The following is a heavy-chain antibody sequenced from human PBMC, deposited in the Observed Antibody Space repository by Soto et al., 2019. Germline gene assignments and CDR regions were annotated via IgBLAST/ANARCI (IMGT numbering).Heavy chain of an antibody. V-gene: IGHV1-18*01. CDR2: IDTFNGNT. CDR3: ARHAQLTENFSVDS. D-gene: IGHD1-7*01. CDR1: GYTFTRYG. J-gene: IGHJ4*02. Sequence: QVPLVQSGAEVKKPGASVKVSCKASGYTFTRYGMSWVRQAPGQGLEWMGWIDTFNGNTNYAQKVQGRVTMTTKTSTSTRYMELRSLRYDDTAFYYCARHAQLTENFSVDSWGQGTRVTVSS.